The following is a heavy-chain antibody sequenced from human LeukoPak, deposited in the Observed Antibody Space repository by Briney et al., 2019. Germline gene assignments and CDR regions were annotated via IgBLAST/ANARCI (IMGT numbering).Heavy chain of an antibody. Sequence: ASVKVSCKASGYTFTSYDINWVRQATGQGLEWVGWMNPNSGNTGYAQKFQGRVTMTRNTSISTAYMELSSLRSEDTAVYYCARGGYSGYDRYSWFDPWGQGTLVTVSS. J-gene: IGHJ5*02. CDR1: GYTFTSYD. CDR2: MNPNSGNT. CDR3: ARGGYSGYDRYSWFDP. D-gene: IGHD5-12*01. V-gene: IGHV1-8*01.